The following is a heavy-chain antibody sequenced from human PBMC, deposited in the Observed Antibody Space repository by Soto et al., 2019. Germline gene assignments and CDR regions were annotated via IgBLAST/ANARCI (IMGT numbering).Heavy chain of an antibody. Sequence: TSETLSLTCAVYGGSFSGYYWSWIRQPPGKGLEWIGEINHSGSTNYNPSLKSRVTISVDTSKNQFSLKLSSVTAADTAVYYCARAFSSGWYYYYGMDAWGQGTTVTVSS. CDR1: GGSFSGYY. CDR3: ARAFSSGWYYYYGMDA. CDR2: INHSGST. D-gene: IGHD6-19*01. J-gene: IGHJ6*02. V-gene: IGHV4-34*01.